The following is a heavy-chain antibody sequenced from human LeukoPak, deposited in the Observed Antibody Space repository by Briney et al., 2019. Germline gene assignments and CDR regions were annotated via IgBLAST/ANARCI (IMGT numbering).Heavy chain of an antibody. J-gene: IGHJ4*02. CDR3: AREVRGYYFDY. CDR2: ISSGGNT. V-gene: IGHV3-53*01. CDR1: GFIVSSNY. Sequence: GGSLRLFCAASGFIVSSNYMSWVRQAPGKGLEWVSVISSGGNTYYADSVKGRFTISRDNSKNTVFLQMNSLRAEDTAVYYCAREVRGYYFDYWGQGTLVTVSS. D-gene: IGHD3-22*01.